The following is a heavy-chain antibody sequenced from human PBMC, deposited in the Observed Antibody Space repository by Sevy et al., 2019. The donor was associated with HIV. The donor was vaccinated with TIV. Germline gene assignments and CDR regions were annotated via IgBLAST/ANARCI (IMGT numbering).Heavy chain of an antibody. V-gene: IGHV3-53*01. CDR3: ARESNQNWFDP. J-gene: IGHJ5*02. CDR1: GFTVSSNY. D-gene: IGHD4-4*01. Sequence: GGSLRLSCAASGFTVSSNYMSWVRQAPGKGLKSVSVIYSGGSTYYADSVKGRFTISRDNSKNTLYLQMNSLRAEDTAVYYCARESNQNWFDPWGQGTLVTVSS. CDR2: IYSGGST.